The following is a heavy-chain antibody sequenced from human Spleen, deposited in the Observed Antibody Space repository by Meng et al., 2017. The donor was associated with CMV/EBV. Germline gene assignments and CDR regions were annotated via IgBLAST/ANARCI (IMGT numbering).Heavy chain of an antibody. CDR1: GFTFSSYA. CDR3: AKDDYSSPPLGADY. D-gene: IGHD6-13*01. Sequence: ASGFTFSSYAMSWVRQAPGKGLEWVSAISGSGGSTYYADSVKGRFTISRDNSKNTLYLQMNSLRAEDTAVYYCAKDDYSSPPLGADYWGQGTLVTVSS. V-gene: IGHV3-23*01. CDR2: ISGSGGST. J-gene: IGHJ4*02.